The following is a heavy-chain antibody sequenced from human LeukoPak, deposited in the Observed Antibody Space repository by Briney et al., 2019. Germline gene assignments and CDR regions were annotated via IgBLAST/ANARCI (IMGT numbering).Heavy chain of an antibody. CDR2: IKHDGSDK. J-gene: IGHJ4*02. Sequence: GGSLRLSCVASGFTFSSYWMSWVRQAPGKGLEWVANIKHDGSDKYYVDSVKGRFTISRDNDKDSLYLQMDSLRVEDTAVYYCARPSAPDWGQGTLVTVSS. CDR3: ARPSAPD. CDR1: GFTFSSYW. D-gene: IGHD2-2*01. V-gene: IGHV3-7*01.